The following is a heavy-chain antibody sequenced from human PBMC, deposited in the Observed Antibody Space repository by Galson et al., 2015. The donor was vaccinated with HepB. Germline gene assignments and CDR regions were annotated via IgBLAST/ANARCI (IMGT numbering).Heavy chain of an antibody. CDR1: GFTFSSYW. CDR3: ARDCEQWLAYYYCGMDV. V-gene: IGHV3-7*03. D-gene: IGHD6-19*01. J-gene: IGHJ6*02. CDR2: IKQDGSEK. Sequence: SLRLSCAASGFTFSSYWMSWVRQAPGKGLEWVANIKQDGSEKYYVDSVKGRFTISRDNAKNSLYLQMNSLRAEDTAVYYCARDCEQWLAYYYCGMDVWGQGTTVTVS.